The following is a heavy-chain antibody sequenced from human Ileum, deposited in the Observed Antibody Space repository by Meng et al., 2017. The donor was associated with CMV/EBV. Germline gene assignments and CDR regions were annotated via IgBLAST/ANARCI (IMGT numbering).Heavy chain of an antibody. Sequence: GGSLRLSCKGSGYSFASYWIAWVRQMPGKGLEWMGIIYPVDSDTRYSPSFQGQVTISVDKSISTAFLQWSNLKASDTAMYFCARQDGVALYYFDYWGQGTLVTVSS. V-gene: IGHV5-51*01. D-gene: IGHD3-10*01. CDR2: IYPVDSDT. CDR3: ARQDGVALYYFDY. J-gene: IGHJ4*02. CDR1: GYSFASYW.